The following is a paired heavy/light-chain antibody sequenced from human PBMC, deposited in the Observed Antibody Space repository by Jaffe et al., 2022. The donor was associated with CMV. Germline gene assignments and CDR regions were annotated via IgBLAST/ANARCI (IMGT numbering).Light chain of an antibody. CDR1: QSLLHSNGYNY. CDR2: LGS. CDR3: MQALQTWT. Sequence: DIVMTQSPLSLPVTPGEPASISCRSSQSLLHSNGYNYLDWYLQKPGKSPQLLIYLGSNRASGVPDRFSGSGSGTDFTLKISRVEAEDVGVYYCMQALQTWTFGQGTKVEIK. V-gene: IGKV2-28*01. J-gene: IGKJ1*01.
Heavy chain of an antibody. CDR1: GYTFTSYA. Sequence: QVQLVQSGAEVKKPGASVKVSCKASGYTFTSYAMHWVRQAPGQRLEWMGWINAGNGNTKYSQKFQGRVTITRDTSASTAYMELSSLRSEDTAVYYCARGDSYYDFWSGYPNLDPWGNWFDPWGQGTLVTVSS. CDR2: INAGNGNT. J-gene: IGHJ5*02. V-gene: IGHV1-3*01. CDR3: ARGDSYYDFWSGYPNLDPWGNWFDP. D-gene: IGHD3-3*01.